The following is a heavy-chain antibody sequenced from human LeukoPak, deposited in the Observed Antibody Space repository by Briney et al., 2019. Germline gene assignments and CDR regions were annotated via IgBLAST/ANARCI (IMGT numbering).Heavy chain of an antibody. D-gene: IGHD2/OR15-2a*01. J-gene: IGHJ4*02. CDR3: AREGPRGNSQFDY. CDR1: GFTFSSYA. V-gene: IGHV3-33*08. CDR2: IWYDGSNK. Sequence: PGRSLRLSCAASGFTFSSYAMHWVRQAPGKGLEWVALIWYDGSNKYYADSVKGRLTISRDNSKNTLYLQMNSLRAEDTAVYYCAREGPRGNSQFDYWGQGTLVTVSS.